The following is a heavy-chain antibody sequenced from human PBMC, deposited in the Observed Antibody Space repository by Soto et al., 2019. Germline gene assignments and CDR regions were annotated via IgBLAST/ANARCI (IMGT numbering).Heavy chain of an antibody. J-gene: IGHJ6*02. CDR3: ARASNYDSSGCYYGYYYSCMDV. CDR2: ISAYNGNT. Sequence: ASVKVSCKASGDTFTSYGISWVRQAPGQGLEWMGCISAYNGNTNYSQNLQSRVTMTTDTSTSTAYVELRSLRSDDTAVYYCARASNYDSSGCYYGYYYSCMDVWGQGTTVTVSS. V-gene: IGHV1-18*04. D-gene: IGHD3-22*01. CDR1: GDTFTSYG.